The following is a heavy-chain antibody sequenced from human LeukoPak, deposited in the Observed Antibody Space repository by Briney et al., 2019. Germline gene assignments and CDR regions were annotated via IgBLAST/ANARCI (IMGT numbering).Heavy chain of an antibody. V-gene: IGHV4-59*08. Sequence: PSETLSLTCTVSGGSISSYYWSWIRQPPGKGLKWIGNIYYSGYTTYSPSLRSRVTISVDTSKNQFSLKLSSVTAADTAVYYCARLVHSSSWYEVGYYFDYWGQGTLVTVSS. CDR1: GGSISSYY. D-gene: IGHD6-13*01. CDR2: IYYSGYT. J-gene: IGHJ4*02. CDR3: ARLVHSSSWYEVGYYFDY.